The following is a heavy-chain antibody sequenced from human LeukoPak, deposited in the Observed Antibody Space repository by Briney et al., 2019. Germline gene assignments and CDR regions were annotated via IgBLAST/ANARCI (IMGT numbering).Heavy chain of an antibody. CDR2: ITRSSTYM. Sequence: GGSLRLSCAASGFTFSSYAMSWVRQAPGKGLEWVSAITRSSTYMNYADSLKGRFTISRDNAKNSMYLQMNSLTAEDTAVYFCARDAALLPGKYYYYMDVWGKGTTVIVSS. CDR3: ARDAALLPGKYYYYMDV. V-gene: IGHV3-21*01. CDR1: GFTFSSYA. D-gene: IGHD6-25*01. J-gene: IGHJ6*03.